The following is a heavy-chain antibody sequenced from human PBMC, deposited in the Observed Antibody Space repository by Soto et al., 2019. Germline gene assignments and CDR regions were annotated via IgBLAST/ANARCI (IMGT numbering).Heavy chain of an antibody. J-gene: IGHJ4*02. D-gene: IGHD2-2*01. Sequence: SETLSLTCTVSGASITSSNYYWGWIRQPPGKGLEWIGTIYYSGSTYYNPSLKSRVTISVDTSKNQFSLKLSSVTAADTAVYYCARHVYCSSTSCYAGGLYFDYSGQGTLVTVSS. CDR1: GASITSSNYY. CDR3: ARHVYCSSTSCYAGGLYFDY. CDR2: IYYSGST. V-gene: IGHV4-39*01.